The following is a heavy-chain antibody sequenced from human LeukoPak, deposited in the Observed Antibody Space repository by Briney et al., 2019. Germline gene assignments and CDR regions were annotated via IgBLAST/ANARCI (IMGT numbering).Heavy chain of an antibody. CDR1: GYSFTNYW. D-gene: IGHD2-21*01. V-gene: IGHV5-51*01. Sequence: GEALKISYKGSGYSFTNYWIGWVRQMPGKGLGWMGIIYPGDSDTRYSPSCQGQVTIPATKSISTAYLQWSSLKASDPAMYYCARYCGGDCYSGMGYFQHWGQGTLVTVSS. J-gene: IGHJ1*01. CDR3: ARYCGGDCYSGMGYFQH. CDR2: IYPGDSDT.